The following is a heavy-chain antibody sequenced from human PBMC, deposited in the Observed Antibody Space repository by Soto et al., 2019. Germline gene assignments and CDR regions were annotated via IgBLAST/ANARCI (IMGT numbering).Heavy chain of an antibody. CDR3: AKDILTGYYMAFDY. CDR2: ISSSSSYI. J-gene: IGHJ4*02. D-gene: IGHD3-9*01. CDR1: GFTFSSYS. Sequence: GGSLRLSCAASGFTFSSYSMNWVRQAPGKGLEWVSSISSSSSYIYYADSVKGRFTISRDNAKNSLYLQMKSLRAEDTAIYYCAKDILTGYYMAFDYWGQGILVTVSS. V-gene: IGHV3-21*04.